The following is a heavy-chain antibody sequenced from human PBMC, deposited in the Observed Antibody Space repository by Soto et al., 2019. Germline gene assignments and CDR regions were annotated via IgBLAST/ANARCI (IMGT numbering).Heavy chain of an antibody. V-gene: IGHV4-31*03. CDR3: ARTSLSGNNWFDP. CDR2: IYYSGST. D-gene: IGHD5-12*01. Sequence: QVQLQESGPGLVKPSQTLSLTCTVSGGSISSGGYYWSWIRQHPGKGLEWIGYIYYSGSTYYNPSLKSRVXXSXDXXKNQFSLKLSSVTAADTAVYYCARTSLSGNNWFDPWGQGTLVTVSS. J-gene: IGHJ5*02. CDR1: GGSISSGGYY.